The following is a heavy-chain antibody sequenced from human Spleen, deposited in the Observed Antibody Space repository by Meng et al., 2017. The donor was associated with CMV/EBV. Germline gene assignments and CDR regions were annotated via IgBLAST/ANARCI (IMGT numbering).Heavy chain of an antibody. CDR1: GFTFSTYS. CDR2: ISSDTSYI. CDR3: ARDRPSGSYYEDYFDY. V-gene: IGHV3-21*04. Sequence: GGSLRLSCSASGFTFSTYSMNWVRQAPGKGLEWVSSISSDTSYIYYADSMKGRFTISRDNAKNSLYLQMNSLRAEDTALYYCARDRPSGSYYEDYFDYWGQGTLVTVSS. J-gene: IGHJ4*02. D-gene: IGHD1-26*01.